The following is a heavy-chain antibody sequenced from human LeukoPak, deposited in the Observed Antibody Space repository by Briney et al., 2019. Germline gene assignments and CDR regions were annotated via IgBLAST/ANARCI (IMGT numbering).Heavy chain of an antibody. D-gene: IGHD6-19*01. CDR1: GGPISSYY. Sequence: PSETLSLTCTVSGGPISSYYWSWIRQPPGKGLEWIGYIYYSGSTNYNPSLKSRVTISVDTSKNQFSLKLSSVAAADTAAYYCARDPGYSSGWSLTYWYFDLWGRGTLVTVSS. CDR3: ARDPGYSSGWSLTYWYFDL. J-gene: IGHJ2*01. CDR2: IYYSGST. V-gene: IGHV4-59*01.